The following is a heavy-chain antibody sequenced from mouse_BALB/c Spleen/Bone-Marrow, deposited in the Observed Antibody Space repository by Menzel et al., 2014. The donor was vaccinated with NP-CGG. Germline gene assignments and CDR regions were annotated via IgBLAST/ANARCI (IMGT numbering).Heavy chain of an antibody. Sequence: EVMLVESGGGLVKPGGSPKLSCAASGFIFSYYAMSWVRQSPEKRLEWVAEISSGGSYTYYPDTVTGRFTISRDNAKNTLYLEMSSLRSEDTAMYYCTRDRGDYWGQGTSVTVSS. CDR2: ISSGGSYT. V-gene: IGHV5-9-4*01. J-gene: IGHJ4*01. CDR3: TRDRGDY. D-gene: IGHD3-1*01. CDR1: GFIFSYYA.